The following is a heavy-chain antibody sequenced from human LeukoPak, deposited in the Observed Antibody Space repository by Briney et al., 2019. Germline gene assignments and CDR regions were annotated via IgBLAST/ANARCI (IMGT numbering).Heavy chain of an antibody. D-gene: IGHD2-2*01. CDR2: ISFGDSEA. CDR3: ARRYCSSTSCNPYFFDF. J-gene: IGHJ4*02. Sequence: PGESPKISCKGSGYTFTNYYIGWVRQMPGKGLEWMGIISFGDSEARYSPSFQGQVTISADKSISTAYLRWSSLKASDSAIYYCARRYCSSTSCNPYFFDFWGQGTLVTVSS. CDR1: GYTFTNYY. V-gene: IGHV5-51*01.